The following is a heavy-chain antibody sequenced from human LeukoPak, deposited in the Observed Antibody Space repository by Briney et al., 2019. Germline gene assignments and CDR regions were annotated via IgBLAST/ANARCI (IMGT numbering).Heavy chain of an antibody. CDR2: IIPILGIA. Sequence: GASVKVSCKASGGTFSSYAISWARQAPGQGLEWMGRIIPILGIANYAQKFQGRVTITADKSTSTAYMELSSLRSEDTAVYYCARAGDIVATINDAFDIWGQGTMVTVSS. D-gene: IGHD5-12*01. V-gene: IGHV1-69*04. J-gene: IGHJ3*02. CDR1: GGTFSSYA. CDR3: ARAGDIVATINDAFDI.